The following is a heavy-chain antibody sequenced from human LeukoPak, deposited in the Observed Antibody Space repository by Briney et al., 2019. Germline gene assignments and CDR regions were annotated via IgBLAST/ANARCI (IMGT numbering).Heavy chain of an antibody. CDR3: ARDGSYGFDY. V-gene: IGHV3-48*02. Sequence: GGSLRLSCAASGFTFSSYSMNWVRQAPGKGLEWASYISSSGRTIDFADSVKGRFTISRDNAKNSLYLQMNSLRDEDTAVYYCARDGSYGFDYWGQGTLVTVSS. D-gene: IGHD5-18*01. J-gene: IGHJ4*02. CDR1: GFTFSSYS. CDR2: ISSSGRTI.